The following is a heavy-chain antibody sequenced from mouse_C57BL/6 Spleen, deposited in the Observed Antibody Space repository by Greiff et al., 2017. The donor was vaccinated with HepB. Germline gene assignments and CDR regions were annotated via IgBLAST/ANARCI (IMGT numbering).Heavy chain of an antibody. D-gene: IGHD1-1*01. CDR2: FYPGSGSI. CDR3: ARHEGKAVYYYGSTAWFAY. CDR1: GYTFTEYT. J-gene: IGHJ3*01. V-gene: IGHV1-62-2*01. Sequence: QVQLQQSGAELVKPGASVKLSCKASGYTFTEYTIHWVKQRSGQGLEWIGWFYPGSGSIKYNEKFKDKATLTADKSSSTVYMELIRLTSEDSAVYFCARHEGKAVYYYGSTAWFAYWGQGTLVTVSA.